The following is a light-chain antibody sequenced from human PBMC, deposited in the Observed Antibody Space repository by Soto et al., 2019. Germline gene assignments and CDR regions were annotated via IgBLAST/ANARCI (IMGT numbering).Light chain of an antibody. CDR3: QAWDSSTYLV. CDR2: QDS. V-gene: IGLV3-1*01. J-gene: IGLJ2*01. Sequence: SYELTKPPSVYVSPGQTASITCSGDKLGDKYACWYQQKPGQSPVLVIYQDSKRPSGIPERFSGSNSGNTATLTISGTQAMDEADYYCQAWDSSTYLVFGGGTKLTFL. CDR1: KLGDKY.